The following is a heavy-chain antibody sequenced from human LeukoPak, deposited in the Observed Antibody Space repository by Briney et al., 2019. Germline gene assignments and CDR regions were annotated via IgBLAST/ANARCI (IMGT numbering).Heavy chain of an antibody. D-gene: IGHD3-10*01. CDR3: ARARIGNHYYGSGRKSNWFDP. J-gene: IGHJ5*02. V-gene: IGHV4-34*01. CDR2: INHSGST. CDR1: GGSFSGYY. Sequence: PSETLSLTCAVYGGSFSGYYWSWIRQPPGKGLEWIGEINHSGSTNYNPSLKSRVTISVDTSKNQFSLKLSSVTAADTAVYYCARARIGNHYYGSGRKSNWFDPWGQGTLVTVSS.